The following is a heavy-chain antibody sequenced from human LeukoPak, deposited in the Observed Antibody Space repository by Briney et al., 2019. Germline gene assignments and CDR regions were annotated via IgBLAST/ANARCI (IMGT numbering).Heavy chain of an antibody. Sequence: GGSLRLSCAVSGFTVSSNCMSWVRQAPGKGLEWVSVIYSGGSTYYADSVKGRFTISRDNSKNTLYLQMNSLRAEDTAVYYCARDRNSDHTYYGMDVWGQGTTVTVSS. J-gene: IGHJ6*02. CDR3: ARDRNSDHTYYGMDV. CDR1: GFTVSSNC. V-gene: IGHV3-53*01. CDR2: IYSGGST. D-gene: IGHD3-10*01.